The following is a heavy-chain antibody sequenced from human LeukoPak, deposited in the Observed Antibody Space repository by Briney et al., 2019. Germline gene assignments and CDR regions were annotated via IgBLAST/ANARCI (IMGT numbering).Heavy chain of an antibody. CDR1: GFTFTTYW. V-gene: IGHV3-7*01. CDR2: INQDGSEK. CDR3: ARDKIVGATTGSYFDL. D-gene: IGHD1-26*01. Sequence: GGSLRLSCAASGFTFTTYWMSWVRQAPGKWLEWVANINQDGSEKYYVDSMKGRFTISRDNTKNSLYLQMNSLRAEDTAVYYRARDKIVGATTGSYFDLWGCGTLVTVSS. J-gene: IGHJ2*01.